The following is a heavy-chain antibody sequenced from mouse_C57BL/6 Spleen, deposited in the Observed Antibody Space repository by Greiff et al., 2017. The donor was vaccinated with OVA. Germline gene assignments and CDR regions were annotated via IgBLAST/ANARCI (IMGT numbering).Heavy chain of an antibody. CDR3: AYDYDAGTRYYAMDY. V-gene: IGHV1-81*01. Sequence: QVQLQQSGAELARPGASVKLSCKASGYTFTSYGISWVKQRTGQGLEWIGEIYPRSGNTYYNEKFKGKATLTADKSSSTAYMELRSLTSEDSAVYFCAYDYDAGTRYYAMDYWGQGTSVTVSS. J-gene: IGHJ4*01. CDR1: GYTFTSYG. CDR2: IYPRSGNT. D-gene: IGHD2-4*01.